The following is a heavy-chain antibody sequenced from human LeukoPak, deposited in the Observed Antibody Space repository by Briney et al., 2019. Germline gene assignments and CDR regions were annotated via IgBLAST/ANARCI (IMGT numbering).Heavy chain of an antibody. D-gene: IGHD5-12*01. CDR2: ISYDGSVQ. Sequence: PPGGSLRLSCAASGFTFSHYAMYWVRQAPGKGLEWVALISYDGSVQYYADSVKGRFTISRDSPKNTLYLQMNSLRPEDTAVYYCARVNPGGYDDFDYWGQGTLVTVSS. V-gene: IGHV3-30*04. J-gene: IGHJ4*02. CDR3: ARVNPGGYDDFDY. CDR1: GFTFSHYA.